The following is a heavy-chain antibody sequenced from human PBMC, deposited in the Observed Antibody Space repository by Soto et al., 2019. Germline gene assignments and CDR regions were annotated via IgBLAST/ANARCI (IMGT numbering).Heavy chain of an antibody. CDR1: GGTFSSYA. J-gene: IGHJ6*02. CDR2: IIPIFGTA. V-gene: IGHV1-69*12. D-gene: IGHD6-13*01. CDR3: ARGKAAAGTFNYYCYYGMDV. Sequence: QVQLVQSGAEVKKPGSSVKVSCKASGGTFSSYAISWVRQATGQGLEWMGGIIPIFGTANYAQKFQGRVTITADEPTSTAYMELSSLRSEDTAVYYCARGKAAAGTFNYYCYYGMDVWGQGTTVTVSS.